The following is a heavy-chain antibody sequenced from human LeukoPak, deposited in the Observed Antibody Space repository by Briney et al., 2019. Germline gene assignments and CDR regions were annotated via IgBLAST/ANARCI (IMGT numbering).Heavy chain of an antibody. J-gene: IGHJ3*02. CDR2: ISGSGGST. V-gene: IGHV3-23*01. CDR1: GFTFSSYA. D-gene: IGHD3-22*01. Sequence: GGSLRLSCAASGFTFSSYAMSWVRQAPGKGLEWVSAISGSGGSTYYADSVKGRFTISRDNSKNTLYLQMNSLRAEDTAVYYCAKGNYYDSSGYYGPDAFDIWGQGTMVTVSS. CDR3: AKGNYYDSSGYYGPDAFDI.